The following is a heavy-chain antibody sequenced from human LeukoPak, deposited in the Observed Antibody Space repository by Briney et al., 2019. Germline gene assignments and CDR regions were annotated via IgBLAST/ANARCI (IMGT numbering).Heavy chain of an antibody. Sequence: RGESLQISCQASGSSFSSYWIAWVRPLPGKGLEWMGIIYPGDSDTKYSPSFEGQVTISADKSTSTTYLQWSSLRASDTAIYYCARRWYDSSGYSRHFDYWGQGTLVTVPS. V-gene: IGHV5-51*01. CDR2: IYPGDSDT. J-gene: IGHJ4*02. CDR1: GSSFSSYW. D-gene: IGHD3-22*01. CDR3: ARRWYDSSGYSRHFDY.